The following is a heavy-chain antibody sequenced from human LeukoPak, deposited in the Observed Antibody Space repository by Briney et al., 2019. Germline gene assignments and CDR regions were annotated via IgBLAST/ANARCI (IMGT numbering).Heavy chain of an antibody. CDR1: GFTFDGYS. J-gene: IGHJ4*02. V-gene: IGHV3-21*01. Sequence: GGSLRLSCAASGFTFDGYSMNWVRQAPGKGPEWVASISMSGRYIHYAGSVRGRFTISRDNGRNSVYLQMTGLRIEDTATYFCARWLDGYTPLDYWGQGVLVTV. CDR3: ARWLDGYTPLDY. CDR2: ISMSGRYI. D-gene: IGHD5-24*01.